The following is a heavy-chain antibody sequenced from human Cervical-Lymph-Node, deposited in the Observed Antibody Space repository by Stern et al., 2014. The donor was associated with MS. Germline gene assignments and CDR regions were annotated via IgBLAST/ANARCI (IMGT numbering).Heavy chain of an antibody. Sequence: VQLVESGGGLVKPGGSLRLSCAASGITFSDFCLSWIRQVPGKGLEWLSYITRDSNPIYYADSVKGRFTVSRDNAKNSLYLQMNSLRADDTAVYYCATFGDSYDAFDIWGQGTMVTVSS. D-gene: IGHD2-21*02. CDR1: GITFSDFC. V-gene: IGHV3-11*01. J-gene: IGHJ3*02. CDR3: ATFGDSYDAFDI. CDR2: ITRDSNPI.